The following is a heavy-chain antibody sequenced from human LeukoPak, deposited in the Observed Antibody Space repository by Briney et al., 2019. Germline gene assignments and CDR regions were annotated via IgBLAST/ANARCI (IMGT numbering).Heavy chain of an antibody. V-gene: IGHV4-59*01. D-gene: IGHD6-19*01. CDR3: ARGIAVAGPLGWFDP. CDR1: GGSISSYY. J-gene: IGHJ5*02. Sequence: SETLSLTCTVSGGSISSYYWSWIRQPPGKGLEWIGYIYYSGSTNYNPSLKRRVTISVDTSKNQFSLKLSSVTAADTAVYYCARGIAVAGPLGWFDPWGQGTLVTVSS. CDR2: IYYSGST.